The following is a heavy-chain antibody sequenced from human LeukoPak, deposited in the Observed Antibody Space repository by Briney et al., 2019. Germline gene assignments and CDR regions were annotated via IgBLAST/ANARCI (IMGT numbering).Heavy chain of an antibody. D-gene: IGHD4-17*01. CDR2: IYYSGKT. V-gene: IGHV4-39*01. CDR1: GGSISSSNNY. Sequence: PSETLSLTCTVSGGSISSSNNYWAWIRQPPGKGLEWIGAIYYSGKTYYNPSLKSRVIISVDMSKNQFSLKLSSVTAADTAVYYCARQGDYGDPVNYWGQGTLVTVSS. J-gene: IGHJ4*02. CDR3: ARQGDYGDPVNY.